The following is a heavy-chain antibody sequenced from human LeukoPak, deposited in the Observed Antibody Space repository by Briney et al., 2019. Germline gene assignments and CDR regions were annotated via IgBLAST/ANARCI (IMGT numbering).Heavy chain of an antibody. Sequence: PSETLSLTCTGSGGSISSYYWSWIRQPPGKGLEWIGYIYYSGSTNYNPSLKSRVTISVDTSKNQLSLKLSSVTAADTAVYYCASLYSSSWYGTPPDYWGQGTLVTVSS. D-gene: IGHD6-13*01. CDR3: ASLYSSSWYGTPPDY. CDR1: GGSISSYY. V-gene: IGHV4-59*08. J-gene: IGHJ4*02. CDR2: IYYSGST.